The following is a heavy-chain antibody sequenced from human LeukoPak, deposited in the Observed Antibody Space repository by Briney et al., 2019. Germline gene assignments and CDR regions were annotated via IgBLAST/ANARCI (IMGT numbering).Heavy chain of an antibody. D-gene: IGHD2-21*01. J-gene: IGHJ4*02. CDR1: GFVFSSLD. V-gene: IGHV3-23*01. CDR2: ISGSGGST. Sequence: GGSLRLSCAASGFVFSSLDMAWVRQAPGKGLEWVSAISGSGGSTYYADSVKGRFTISRDNSKNTLYLQMNSLRAEDTAVYYCAKSSHSRDYWGQGTLVTVSS. CDR3: AKSSHSRDY.